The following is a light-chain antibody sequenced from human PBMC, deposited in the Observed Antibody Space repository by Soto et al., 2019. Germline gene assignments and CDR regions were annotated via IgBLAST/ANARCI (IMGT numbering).Light chain of an antibody. CDR3: QQYGSSPFT. CDR1: QSVSSNY. V-gene: IGKV3-20*01. CDR2: CAS. J-gene: IGKJ4*01. Sequence: EIVLTQSPGTLSLSPGERATLSCRASQSVSSNYLAWYQQKPGQAPRLLLYCASNRATGIPDRFSGSGSGTDFTLTISRLEPEDFAVYYCQQYGSSPFTFGGGTKVEIK.